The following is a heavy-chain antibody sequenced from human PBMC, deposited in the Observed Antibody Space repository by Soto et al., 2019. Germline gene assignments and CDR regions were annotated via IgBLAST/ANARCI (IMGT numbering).Heavy chain of an antibody. D-gene: IGHD2-8*01. CDR2: TSGSGDRT. J-gene: IGHJ4*02. CDR3: AKMNGPPH. V-gene: IGHV3-23*01. Sequence: EVQLLESGGGLVQPGGSLRLSCAASGFTFSSYAMSWVRQAPGKGLEWVSATSGSGDRTYYADSVKGRFTISRDNSRNTLYMQMNSLRGEDTAVYFCAKMNGPPHWGQGTLVTVSS. CDR1: GFTFSSYA.